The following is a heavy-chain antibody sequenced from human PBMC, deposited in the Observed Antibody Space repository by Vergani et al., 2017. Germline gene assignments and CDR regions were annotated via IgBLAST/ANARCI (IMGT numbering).Heavy chain of an antibody. Sequence: EVQLVESGGGLVKPGGSLRLSCAASGFTFSSSSMNWVRQAPGKGLEWVSSISSSSSYIYYADSVKGRFTISRDNAKNSLYLQMNSLRAEDTAVYYCASGVGDYYDSSGYYGTLDYWGQGTLVTVSS. CDR2: ISSSSSYI. D-gene: IGHD3-22*01. CDR3: ASGVGDYYDSSGYYGTLDY. V-gene: IGHV3-21*01. CDR1: GFTFSSSS. J-gene: IGHJ4*02.